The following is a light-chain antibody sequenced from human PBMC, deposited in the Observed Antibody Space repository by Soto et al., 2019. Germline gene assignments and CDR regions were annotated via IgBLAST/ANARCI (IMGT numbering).Light chain of an antibody. J-gene: IGKJ1*01. V-gene: IGKV3D-15*01. CDR1: QSVNNN. CDR2: GAS. CDR3: QQYNNWPPWT. Sequence: EIVMTQSPDTLSVSPGERATLSCRASQSVNNNLAWYQQKPGQAPRLLIYGASTRATGIPARFSGSASGTEFTLTISNRQAEDFAVYHCQQYNNWPPWTGGQGTKVEIK.